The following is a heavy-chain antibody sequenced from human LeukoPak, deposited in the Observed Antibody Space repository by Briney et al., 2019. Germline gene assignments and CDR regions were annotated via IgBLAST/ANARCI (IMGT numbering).Heavy chain of an antibody. CDR2: INHSGST. V-gene: IGHV4-34*01. J-gene: IGHJ5*02. Sequence: SETLSLTCAVYGGSFSGYYWSWIRQPPGKGLEWIGEINHSGSTNYNPSLKSRVTISVDTSKNQFSLKLSSVTAADTAVYYCARGGSSGWHRRTTAANWFDPWGQGTLVTVSS. CDR1: GGSFSGYY. CDR3: ARGGSSGWHRRTTAANWFDP. D-gene: IGHD6-19*01.